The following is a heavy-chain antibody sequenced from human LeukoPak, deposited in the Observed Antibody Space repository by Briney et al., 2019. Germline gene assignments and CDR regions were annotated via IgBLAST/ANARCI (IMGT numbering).Heavy chain of an antibody. Sequence: GSSVKVFCKASGGTFSSYAISWVRQAPGQGLEWMGRIIPIFGIANYAQKFQGRVTITADKSTSTAYMELSSLRSEDTAVYYCARDRSSWYTEYYYYYGMDVWGQGTTVTVSS. J-gene: IGHJ6*02. CDR3: ARDRSSWYTEYYYYYGMDV. D-gene: IGHD6-13*01. CDR1: GGTFSSYA. V-gene: IGHV1-69*04. CDR2: IIPIFGIA.